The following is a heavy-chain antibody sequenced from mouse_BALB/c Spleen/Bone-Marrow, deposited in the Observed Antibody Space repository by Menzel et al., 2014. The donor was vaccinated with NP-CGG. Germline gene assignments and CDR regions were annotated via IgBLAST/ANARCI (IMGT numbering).Heavy chain of an antibody. CDR1: GFTFSSYA. CDR2: ISSGGST. Sequence: DVHLGESAGGLVKHGGALRLSCAASGFTFSSYAMSWVRQTPEKRLEWVASISSGGSTYYPDSVKGRFTISRDNARNILYLQMSSLKSEDTAMYYCARQGVYYGKSYYAIYYWVQRTSVTAPS. D-gene: IGHD2-1*01. V-gene: IGHV5-6-5*01. J-gene: IGHJ4*01. CDR3: ARQGVYYGKSYYAIYY.